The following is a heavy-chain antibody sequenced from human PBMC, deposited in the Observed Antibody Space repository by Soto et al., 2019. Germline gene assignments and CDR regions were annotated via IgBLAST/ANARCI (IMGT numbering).Heavy chain of an antibody. V-gene: IGHV4-59*08. CDR1: GGSISSYY. J-gene: IGHJ5*02. CDR3: ARVPGP. Sequence: SETLSLTCTVSGGSISSYYWSWIRQPPGKGLEWIGYIYYSGSTNYNPSLKSRVTISVDTSKNQFSLKLNSMTAADTAVYYCARVPGPWGQGNLVTVSS. CDR2: IYYSGST.